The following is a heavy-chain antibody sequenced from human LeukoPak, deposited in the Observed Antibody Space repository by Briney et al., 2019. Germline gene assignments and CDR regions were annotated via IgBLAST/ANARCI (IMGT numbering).Heavy chain of an antibody. J-gene: IGHJ4*02. CDR1: GYTFTGYY. CDR3: ARDHYYGSGSYYNLFDY. V-gene: IGHV1-2*06. CDR2: IDPNSGVT. Sequence: AASVKVSCKASGYTFTGYYMHWVRQAPGQGLEWMGRIDPNSGVTNYAQNFQGRVTMTRDTSITTAYMDLSGLRSDDTAVYYCARDHYYGSGSYYNLFDYWGQGTLVTVSS. D-gene: IGHD3-10*01.